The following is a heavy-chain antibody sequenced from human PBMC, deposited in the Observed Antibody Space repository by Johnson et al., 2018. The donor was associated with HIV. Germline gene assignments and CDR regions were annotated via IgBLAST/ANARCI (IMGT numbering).Heavy chain of an antibody. Sequence: MLLVESGGGVVRPGGSLRLSCAASGFRFDDYGMTWVRQAPGKGLEWVSGINWNGDSTGYADSVKGRFTISRDNSKNTLYLQMNSLRADDTAVYYCAREGIWYCSGGSCYGAFDIWGQGTMVTVSS. CDR3: AREGIWYCSGGSCYGAFDI. CDR2: INWNGDST. V-gene: IGHV3-20*04. D-gene: IGHD2-15*01. CDR1: GFRFDDYG. J-gene: IGHJ3*02.